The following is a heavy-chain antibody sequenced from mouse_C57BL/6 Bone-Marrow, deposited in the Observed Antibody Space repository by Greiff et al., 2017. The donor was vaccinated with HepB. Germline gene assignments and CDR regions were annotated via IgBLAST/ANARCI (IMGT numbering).Heavy chain of an antibody. Sequence: VQGVESGAELVRPGASVTLSCKASGYTFTDYEMHWVKQTPVHGLEWIGAIDPETGGTAYNQKFKGKAILTADKSSSTAYMELRSLTSEDSAVYYCTRGSSSYYFDYWGQGTTLTVSS. CDR3: TRGSSSYYFDY. V-gene: IGHV1-15*01. D-gene: IGHD1-1*01. CDR1: GYTFTDYE. CDR2: IDPETGGT. J-gene: IGHJ2*01.